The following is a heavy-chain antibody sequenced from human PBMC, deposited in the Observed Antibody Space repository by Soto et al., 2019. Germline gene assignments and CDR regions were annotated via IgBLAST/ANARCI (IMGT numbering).Heavy chain of an antibody. V-gene: IGHV4-59*08. D-gene: IGHD3-22*01. CDR3: ARLGGYYQAFDQ. CDR2: IYYTGTT. Sequence: SETLSLTCSVSGSPISSYYWGWFPLPPGQGLQWVGYIYYTGTTSYNPSLKGRVTVSLDTSKKQFSLKLRSVTAADTAVYFCARLGGYYQAFDQWGQGALVTVSS. J-gene: IGHJ4*01. CDR1: GSPISSYY.